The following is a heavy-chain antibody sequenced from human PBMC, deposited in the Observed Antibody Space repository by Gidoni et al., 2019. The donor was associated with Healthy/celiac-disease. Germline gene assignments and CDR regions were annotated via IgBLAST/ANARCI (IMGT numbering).Heavy chain of an antibody. D-gene: IGHD3-10*01. Sequence: EVQLVESGGGLVKPGGSLRPSCAASGFTFSSYSMNLVRQAPGKGLECVSSISSSSSYIYYADSVKGRFTISRDNAKNSLYLQMNSLRAEDTAVYYCARGRYYFDYWGQGTLVTVSS. CDR3: ARGRYYFDY. CDR1: GFTFSSYS. V-gene: IGHV3-21*01. CDR2: ISSSSSYI. J-gene: IGHJ4*02.